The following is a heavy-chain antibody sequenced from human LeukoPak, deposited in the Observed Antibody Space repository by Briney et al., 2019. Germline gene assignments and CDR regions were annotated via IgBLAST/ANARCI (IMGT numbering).Heavy chain of an antibody. CDR1: GYTFTGYY. V-gene: IGHV1-2*02. J-gene: IGHJ4*02. CDR2: INPNSGGT. CDR3: ARRYRIAAGIDY. Sequence: ASVKVSCKASGYTFTGYYMHWVRQAPGQGLEWMGWINPNSGGTNYAQKFQGRVTMTRDTSISTACMELSRLRSDDTAVYYCARRYRIAAGIDYWGQGTLVTVSS. D-gene: IGHD6-13*01.